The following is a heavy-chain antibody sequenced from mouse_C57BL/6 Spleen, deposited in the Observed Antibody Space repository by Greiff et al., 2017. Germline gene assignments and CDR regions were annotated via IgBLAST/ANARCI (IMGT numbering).Heavy chain of an antibody. Sequence: VQLQQSGAELVKPGASVKLSCKASGYTFTEYTIHWVKQRSGQGLEWIGWFYPGSGSIKYNENFKDKATLTADKSSSTVYMELSRLTSEDSAVYFCARHAPYYYGSPYYFDYWGQGTTLTVSS. CDR3: ARHAPYYYGSPYYFDY. J-gene: IGHJ2*01. V-gene: IGHV1-62-2*01. D-gene: IGHD1-1*01. CDR1: GYTFTEYT. CDR2: FYPGSGSI.